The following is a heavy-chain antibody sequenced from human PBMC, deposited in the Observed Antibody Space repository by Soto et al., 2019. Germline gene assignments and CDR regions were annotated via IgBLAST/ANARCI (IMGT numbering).Heavy chain of an antibody. V-gene: IGHV4-4*02. CDR1: VGSISSSNW. CDR3: ARDGGYSYGKYYYYGMDV. J-gene: IGHJ6*02. Sequence: NPSETLSLTCAVSVGSISSSNWWSWVRQPPGKGLEWIGEIYHSGSTNYNPSLKSRVTISVDKSKNQFSLKLSSVTAADTAVYYCARDGGYSYGKYYYYGMDVWGQGTTVTVSS. CDR2: IYHSGST. D-gene: IGHD5-18*01.